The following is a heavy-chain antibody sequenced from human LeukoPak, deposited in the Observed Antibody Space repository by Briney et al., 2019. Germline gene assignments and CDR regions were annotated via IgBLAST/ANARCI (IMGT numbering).Heavy chain of an antibody. J-gene: IGHJ5*02. D-gene: IGHD1-26*01. CDR2: IKLDGRET. CDR1: GFTFSNCW. V-gene: IGHV3-7*01. Sequence: GGSLRLSCAASGFTFSNCWMSWVRQAPGKGLEWVANIKLDGRETHYVDSVMGRFTISRDNAKNSLYLQMNSLRAEDKALYYCAREGSWDTTWYHWGQGTLVTVSS. CDR3: AREGSWDTTWYH.